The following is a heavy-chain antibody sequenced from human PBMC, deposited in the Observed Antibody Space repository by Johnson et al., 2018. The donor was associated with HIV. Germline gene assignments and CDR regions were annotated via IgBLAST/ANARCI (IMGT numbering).Heavy chain of an antibody. CDR3: ARDRGYWDGLDI. J-gene: IGHJ3*02. CDR2: IGTAGDT. CDR1: GFTFSSYD. Sequence: VQLVESGGGVVQPGRSLRLSCAASGFTFSSYDMHWVRQATGKGLEWVSAIGTAGDTYYPGSVKGRFTISRDNAKNSLYLQMSSLRAEDTAVYYCARDRGYWDGLDIWGQGTMVTVSS. D-gene: IGHD3-22*01. V-gene: IGHV3-13*01.